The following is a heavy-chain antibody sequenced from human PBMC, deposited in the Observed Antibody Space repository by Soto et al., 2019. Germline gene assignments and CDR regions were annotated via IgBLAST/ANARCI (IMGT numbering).Heavy chain of an antibody. Sequence: GGSLRLSCFASGFIFSGYDMHWVRQATGEGLEWVSAIGTAGDPYYSGSVKGRFTISRGNAENSVYLQMNSLRAGDTAVYYCARAGYDSSGYYFYAMDVWGPGTAVTVSS. J-gene: IGHJ6*02. CDR1: GFIFSGYD. V-gene: IGHV3-13*05. CDR3: ARAGYDSSGYYFYAMDV. D-gene: IGHD3-22*01. CDR2: IGTAGDP.